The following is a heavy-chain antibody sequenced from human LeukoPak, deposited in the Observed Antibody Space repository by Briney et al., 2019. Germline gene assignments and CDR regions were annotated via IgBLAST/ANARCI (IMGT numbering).Heavy chain of an antibody. V-gene: IGHV3-7*04. Sequence: GGSLRLSCAASGFPFSSHWMAWVRQAPGKGLEWVATITLDGSDSYYVDSVKGRFTVSRDNAKNSLYLQMNSLRVEDTAVFYCTTENWYVFENWGQGSLVTVSS. CDR1: GFPFSSHW. CDR2: ITLDGSDS. D-gene: IGHD1-1*01. CDR3: TTENWYVFEN. J-gene: IGHJ4*02.